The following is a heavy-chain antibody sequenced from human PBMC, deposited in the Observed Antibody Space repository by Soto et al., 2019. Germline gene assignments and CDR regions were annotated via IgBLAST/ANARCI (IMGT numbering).Heavy chain of an antibody. Sequence: QVQLQESGPGLVKPSQTLSLTCTVSGGSISSGGYYWSWSRQHPGKGLEWIGYIYYSGSTYYNPSLKSRVTISVDTSKNQFSLKLSSVTAADTAVYYCARVGDSSGRYLYYFDYWGQGTLVTVSS. CDR1: GGSISSGGYY. CDR3: ARVGDSSGRYLYYFDY. V-gene: IGHV4-31*03. CDR2: IYYSGST. J-gene: IGHJ4*02. D-gene: IGHD3-22*01.